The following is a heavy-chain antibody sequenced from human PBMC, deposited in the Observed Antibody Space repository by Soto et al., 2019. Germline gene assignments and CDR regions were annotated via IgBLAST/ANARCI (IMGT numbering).Heavy chain of an antibody. J-gene: IGHJ4*02. CDR3: ARGGHVVVLTAALDY. Sequence: QVQLMQSGAEVKKPGASVKVSCKASGDTFTDYYIHWVRQAPGQGLEWLGTVNPSGGHTTYAQHFLGRVTMTRETSTSTLYFELTRLTAADTAIYYCARGGHVVVLTAALDYWGQGTLVTVSS. CDR1: GDTFTDYY. D-gene: IGHD2-21*02. V-gene: IGHV1-46*01. CDR2: VNPSGGHT.